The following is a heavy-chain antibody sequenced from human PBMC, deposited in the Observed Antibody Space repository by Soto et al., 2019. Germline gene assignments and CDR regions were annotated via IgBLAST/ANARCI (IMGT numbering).Heavy chain of an antibody. V-gene: IGHV4-59*01. CDR1: GGSISSYY. CDR2: IYYSGST. Sequence: QVQLQESGPGLVKPSETLSLTCTVSGGSISSYYWSWIRQPPGKGLEWIGYIYYSGSTNYNPSLKSRVTISVDTSKNQFSLKLTSVTAADTGVYYCARRRTPDYWGQGTLVTVSS. CDR3: ARRRTPDY. J-gene: IGHJ4*02.